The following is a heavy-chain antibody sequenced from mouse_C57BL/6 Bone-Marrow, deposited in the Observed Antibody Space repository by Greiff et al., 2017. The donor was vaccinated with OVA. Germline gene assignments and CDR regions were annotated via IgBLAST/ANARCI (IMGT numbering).Heavy chain of an antibody. CDR1: GYTFTDYY. J-gene: IGHJ3*01. D-gene: IGHD1-1*01. Sequence: EVQLQQSGPVLVKPGASVKMSCKASGYTFTDYYMNWVKQSHGKSLEWIGVINPYNGGTSYNQKFKGKATLTVDKSSSTAYMALNSLTSEDSAVYYCARGSGSRGFAYWGQGTLVTVSA. CDR3: ARGSGSRGFAY. V-gene: IGHV1-19*01. CDR2: INPYNGGT.